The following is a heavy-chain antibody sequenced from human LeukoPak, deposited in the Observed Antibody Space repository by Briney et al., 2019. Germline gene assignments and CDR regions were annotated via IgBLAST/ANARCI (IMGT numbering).Heavy chain of an antibody. D-gene: IGHD3-16*01. Sequence: PSGTLSLTCAVSGGSISSSNWWSWVRQPPGKGLGWIGEIYHSGSTNYNPSLKSRVNISVDKPKNQSSLKLSSVTAAVTAVYYCAADTYGRDAFDIWGQGTMVTVSS. J-gene: IGHJ3*02. CDR1: GGSISSSNW. CDR3: AADTYGRDAFDI. CDR2: IYHSGST. V-gene: IGHV4-4*02.